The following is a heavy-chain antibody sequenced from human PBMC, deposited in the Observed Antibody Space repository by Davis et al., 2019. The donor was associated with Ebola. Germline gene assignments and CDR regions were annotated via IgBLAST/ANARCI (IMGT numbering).Heavy chain of an antibody. Sequence: ASVKVSCKASGYTFTSYDINWVRQATGQGPEWMGWMNPNSGNTGFAQNFQGRVTMTRDNYISTAYMELSSLRAEDTAVYYCAKALDGSGYYGSYYYGMDVWGQGTTVTVSS. D-gene: IGHD3-3*01. V-gene: IGHV1-8*01. CDR2: MNPNSGNT. CDR3: AKALDGSGYYGSYYYGMDV. CDR1: GYTFTSYD. J-gene: IGHJ6*02.